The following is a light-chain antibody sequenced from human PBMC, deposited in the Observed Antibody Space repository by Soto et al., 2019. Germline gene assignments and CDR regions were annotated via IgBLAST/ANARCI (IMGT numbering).Light chain of an antibody. CDR2: KFS. V-gene: IGKV2-30*01. CDR1: QSLVYSDGNTY. J-gene: IGKJ1*01. Sequence: DVVMTQSPLSLPVTLGQPASISCRSSQSLVYSDGNTYLTWFQQRPGQSPRRLIYKFSNRDSGVPDRFSGSGSGTDFALKISRVEAEDVGIYHCMQGPPWPLWTFGQVTKVEIK. CDR3: MQGPPWPLWT.